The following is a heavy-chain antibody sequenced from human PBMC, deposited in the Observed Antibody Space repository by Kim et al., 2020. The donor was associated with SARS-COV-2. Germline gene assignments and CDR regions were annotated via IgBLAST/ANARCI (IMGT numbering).Heavy chain of an antibody. D-gene: IGHD1-1*01. Sequence: YVDSVKGRFTMSRDNAKTSLYLQMTSLRPEDTVFYYCAALASVQLPGGIWGQGTLVTVSS. V-gene: IGHV3-48*03. J-gene: IGHJ4*02. CDR3: AALASVQLPGGI.